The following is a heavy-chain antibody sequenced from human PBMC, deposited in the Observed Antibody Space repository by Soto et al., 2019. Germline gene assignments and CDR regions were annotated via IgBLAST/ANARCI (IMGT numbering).Heavy chain of an antibody. CDR1: GYTFTSYG. D-gene: IGHD3-3*01. CDR3: ARDDGTIFGVVTYYYYGMDV. CDR2: ISAYNGNT. V-gene: IGHV1-18*03. J-gene: IGHJ6*02. Sequence: ASVKVSCKASGYTFTSYGISWVRQAPGQGLEWMGWISAYNGNTNYAQKLQGRVTMTTDTSTSTAYMELRSLRSDDMAVYYCARDDGTIFGVVTYYYYGMDVWGQGTTVTVSS.